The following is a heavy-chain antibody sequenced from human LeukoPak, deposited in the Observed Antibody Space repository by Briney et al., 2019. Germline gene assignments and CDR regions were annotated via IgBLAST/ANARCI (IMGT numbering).Heavy chain of an antibody. J-gene: IGHJ4*02. D-gene: IGHD4-17*01. CDR1: GGSISSSSYY. Sequence: SETLSLTCTVSGGSISSSSYYWGWIRQPPGKGLEWIGSIYYSGSTYYNPSLKSRVTISVDTSKNQVSMKLSSATAADTAVYYCARSTVTGRYFDYWGQGTLVTVSS. V-gene: IGHV4-39*01. CDR3: ARSTVTGRYFDY. CDR2: IYYSGST.